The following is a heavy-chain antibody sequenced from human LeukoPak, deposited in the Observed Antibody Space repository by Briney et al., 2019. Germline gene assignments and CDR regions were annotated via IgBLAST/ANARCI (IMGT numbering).Heavy chain of an antibody. CDR3: ARDRRFGIAAAGISWFDP. V-gene: IGHV6-1*01. Sequence: SQTLSLTCAIPGDTFSNNSAAWHWTRQSPSRCLEWLVKTYYTSKWYNDYAVSVKSRITINPDTSKNQCSLQLNSVTPEDTAVYYYARDRRFGIAAAGISWFDPWGQGTLVTVSS. CDR1: GDTFSNNSAA. J-gene: IGHJ5*02. CDR2: TYYTSKWYN. D-gene: IGHD6-13*01.